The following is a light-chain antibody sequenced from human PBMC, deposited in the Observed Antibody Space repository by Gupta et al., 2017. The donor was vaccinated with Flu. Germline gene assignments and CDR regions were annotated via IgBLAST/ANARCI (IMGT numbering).Light chain of an antibody. CDR3: QETNSSPPT. V-gene: IGKV1-39*01. CDR2: SAF. J-gene: IGKJ4*01. Sequence: DLQLTQSPSSLSASIGDTITITCRARQNLGKFVNWYQQKPGEAPKILIYSAFTLENGVPSRFRGSVSGTDFALTISGLQPEDFALYFFQETNSSPPTFGGGTRV. CDR1: QNLGKF.